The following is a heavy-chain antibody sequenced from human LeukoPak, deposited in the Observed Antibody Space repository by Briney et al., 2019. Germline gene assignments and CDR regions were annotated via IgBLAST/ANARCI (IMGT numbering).Heavy chain of an antibody. CDR1: GYTLTELS. Sequence: VASVKVSCKVSGYTLTELSMHWVRQAPGKGLEWMGGFDPEDGETIYAQKFQGRVTMTEDTSTDTAYMELSSLRSEDTAVYYCATGNYYDSSGYYPTLFYWGQGTLVTVSS. D-gene: IGHD3-22*01. V-gene: IGHV1-24*01. CDR3: ATGNYYDSSGYYPTLFY. J-gene: IGHJ4*02. CDR2: FDPEDGET.